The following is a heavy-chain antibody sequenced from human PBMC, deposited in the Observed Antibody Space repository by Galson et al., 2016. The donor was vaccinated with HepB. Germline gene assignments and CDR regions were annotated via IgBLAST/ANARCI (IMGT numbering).Heavy chain of an antibody. CDR3: ARERIIRTYGLDG. Sequence: SLRLSCAASGFTFSSYSMHWVRQAPGKGLEWVASISHSSSYINYAASVKGRFTISRDNAKNLLYLQMDSLRAEDTAVYYCARERIIRTYGLDGWGQGTTVTVSS. CDR2: ISHSSSYI. D-gene: IGHD2-15*01. CDR1: GFTFSSYS. V-gene: IGHV3-21*01. J-gene: IGHJ6*02.